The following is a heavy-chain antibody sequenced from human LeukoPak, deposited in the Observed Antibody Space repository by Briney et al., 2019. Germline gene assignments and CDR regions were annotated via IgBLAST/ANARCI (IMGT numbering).Heavy chain of an antibody. V-gene: IGHV1-24*01. CDR2: FDPEDGET. Sequence: ASVKVSCKASGYTLTELSMHWVRQAPGKGLEWMGGFDPEDGETIYAQKFQGRVTMTEDTSTDTAYMELSSLRSEDTAVYYCATELRGCSSTSCYSFYYYMDVWGKGTTVTVSS. CDR1: GYTLTELS. D-gene: IGHD2-2*02. CDR3: ATELRGCSSTSCYSFYYYMDV. J-gene: IGHJ6*03.